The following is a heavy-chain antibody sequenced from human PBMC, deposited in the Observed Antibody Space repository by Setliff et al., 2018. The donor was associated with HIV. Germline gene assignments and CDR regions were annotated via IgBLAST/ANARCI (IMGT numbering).Heavy chain of an antibody. D-gene: IGHD4-17*01. V-gene: IGHV4-39*01. CDR1: GTSINTSDSY. J-gene: IGHJ3*02. CDR2: IYYTGHT. CDR3: ARRFLTTVVTLAFDT. Sequence: KPSETLSLTCTVSGTSINTSDSYWGWIRQPPGKGLDWIGSIYYTGHTYYNSSLKSRVTMSVDTSKNQFSLKLNSVTAADTAVYYCARRFLTTVVTLAFDTWGQGTMVTVSS.